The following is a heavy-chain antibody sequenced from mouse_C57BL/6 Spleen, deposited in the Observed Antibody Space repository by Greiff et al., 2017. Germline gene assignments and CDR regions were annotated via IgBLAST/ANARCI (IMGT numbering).Heavy chain of an antibody. J-gene: IGHJ2*01. Sequence: VQLQQPGAELVKPGASVKMSCKASGYTFTSYWITWVTQRPGQGLEWIGVIYPGSGSTNYNEKFKSKATLTVATSSSTADMQLSSLTSEDSAVYYCARTYYGSRCDYWGQGTTLTVSS. CDR3: ARTYYGSRCDY. D-gene: IGHD1-1*01. V-gene: IGHV1-55*01. CDR2: IYPGSGST. CDR1: GYTFTSYW.